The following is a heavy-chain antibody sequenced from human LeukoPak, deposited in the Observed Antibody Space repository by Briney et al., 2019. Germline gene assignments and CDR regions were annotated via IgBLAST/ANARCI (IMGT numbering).Heavy chain of an antibody. D-gene: IGHD2-21*01. Sequence: GGSLRLSCAASGFNLNNYAMIWVRQASGKGLEWVAAVTGPGDTTYYADSVKGRFIISRDSFKDILYLQMNRLGAEDTALYYCAKGAAIDHWGQGTLVTVSS. CDR2: VTGPGDTT. CDR3: AKGAAIDH. CDR1: GFNLNNYA. J-gene: IGHJ4*02. V-gene: IGHV3-23*01.